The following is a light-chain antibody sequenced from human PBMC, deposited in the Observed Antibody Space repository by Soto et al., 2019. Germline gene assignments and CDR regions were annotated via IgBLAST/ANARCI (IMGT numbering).Light chain of an antibody. CDR1: QSVSNN. CDR3: QHYNNWPLSIT. Sequence: EVVVTQSPATLSVSPGERASLSCWTSQSVSNNLAWYQQRPGQAPRLLIYGASTRTTDIPARFSGSGSGTDFTLTISSLQSEDFAVYYCQHYNNWPLSITFGQGTRLEIK. CDR2: GAS. V-gene: IGKV3-15*01. J-gene: IGKJ5*01.